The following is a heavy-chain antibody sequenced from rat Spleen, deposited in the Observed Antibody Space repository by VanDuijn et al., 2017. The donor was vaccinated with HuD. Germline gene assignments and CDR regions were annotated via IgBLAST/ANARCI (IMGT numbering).Heavy chain of an antibody. V-gene: IGHV5-29*01. Sequence: EVQLVESGGGLVQPGRSLKLSCVASGFTFDDYGMAWVRQTPKNGLEWVATISYDDRSTYYRDSVKGRFTISRDSAKSTLYLQMDSLRSEDTATYYCATDKTVASYWYFDFWGPGTMVTVSS. D-gene: IGHD1-1*01. CDR1: GFTFDDYG. CDR2: ISYDDRST. CDR3: ATDKTVASYWYFDF. J-gene: IGHJ1*01.